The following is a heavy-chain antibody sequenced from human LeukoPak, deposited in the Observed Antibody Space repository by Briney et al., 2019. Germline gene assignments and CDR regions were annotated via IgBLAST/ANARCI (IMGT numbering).Heavy chain of an antibody. V-gene: IGHV3-30*04. D-gene: IGHD4-11*01. CDR1: GFTFSSYA. CDR3: PKGYDYNNYITDY. Sequence: PGGSLRLSCAASGFTFSSYAMHWVRQAPGKGLEWVAVISYDGSNKYYADSVKGRFTISRDNSKNTLYLQMNSLRAEDTAIYYCPKGYDYNNYITDYWGQGTLVTVSS. J-gene: IGHJ4*02. CDR2: ISYDGSNK.